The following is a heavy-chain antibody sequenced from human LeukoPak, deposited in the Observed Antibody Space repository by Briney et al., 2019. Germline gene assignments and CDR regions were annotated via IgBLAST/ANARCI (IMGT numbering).Heavy chain of an antibody. J-gene: IGHJ6*02. Sequence: ASVKVSCKASGYTFTSYGISWVRQAPGQGLEWMGWFSAYNGNTNYAQKLQGRVTMTTDTSTSTAYMELRSLRSDDTAVYYCARRGTGYGISYYYYGMDVWGQGTTVTVSS. V-gene: IGHV1-18*01. CDR2: FSAYNGNT. CDR1: GYTFTSYG. CDR3: ARRGTGYGISYYYYGMDV. D-gene: IGHD1-1*01.